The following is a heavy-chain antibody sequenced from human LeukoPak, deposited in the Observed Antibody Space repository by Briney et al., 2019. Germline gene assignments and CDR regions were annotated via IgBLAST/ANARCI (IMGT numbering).Heavy chain of an antibody. CDR3: TTDYIREIVVVTTYYFDY. D-gene: IGHD3-22*01. V-gene: IGHV3-74*01. J-gene: IGHJ4*02. Sequence: GGSLRLSCAASGFTFSSYWMHWVRQAPGKGLVWVSRINSDGSSTSYADSVKGRFTISRDNAKNTLYLQMNSLKTEDTAVYYCTTDYIREIVVVTTYYFDYWGQGTLVTVSS. CDR2: INSDGSST. CDR1: GFTFSSYW.